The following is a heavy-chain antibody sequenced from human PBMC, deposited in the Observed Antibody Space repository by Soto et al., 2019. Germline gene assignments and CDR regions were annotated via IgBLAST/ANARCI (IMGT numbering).Heavy chain of an antibody. CDR3: ARRYSSAFDI. Sequence: QVQLQESGPGLVKPSDTLSLTCTVSGGSISSYYWSWIRQPPGKGLEWIGYIYYSGRTNYNPSLKSRVTISVDTSKNQFSLKLSSVTAADTAVYYCARRYSSAFDIWGQGKMVTVSS. V-gene: IGHV4-59*08. D-gene: IGHD6-13*01. J-gene: IGHJ3*02. CDR1: GGSISSYY. CDR2: IYYSGRT.